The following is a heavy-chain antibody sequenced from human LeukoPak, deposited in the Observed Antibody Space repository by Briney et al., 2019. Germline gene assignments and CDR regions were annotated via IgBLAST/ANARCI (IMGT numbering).Heavy chain of an antibody. CDR3: ASVASSSWYGTYYYYYYMDV. CDR2: ISAYNGNT. V-gene: IGHV1-18*01. CDR1: GYTFTSYG. J-gene: IGHJ6*03. Sequence: ASVKVSCKASGYTFTSYGISWVRQAPGQGLEWMGWISAYNGNTNYARKPQGRVTMTTDTSTSTAYMELRSLRSDDTAVYYCASVASSSWYGTYYYYYYMDVWGKGTTVTVSS. D-gene: IGHD6-13*01.